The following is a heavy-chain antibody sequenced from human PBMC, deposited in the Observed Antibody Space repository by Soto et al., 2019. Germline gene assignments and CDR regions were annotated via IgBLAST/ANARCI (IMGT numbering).Heavy chain of an antibody. J-gene: IGHJ6*02. CDR2: IYYSGST. V-gene: IGHV4-59*01. Sequence: SETLSLACTVSGGSISSYYWSWIRQPPGKGLEWIGYIYYSGSTNYNPSLKSRVTISVDTSKNQFSLKLSSVTAADTAVYYCASLSTAADYYYGMDVWGQGTTVTVSS. D-gene: IGHD6-13*01. CDR1: GGSISSYY. CDR3: ASLSTAADYYYGMDV.